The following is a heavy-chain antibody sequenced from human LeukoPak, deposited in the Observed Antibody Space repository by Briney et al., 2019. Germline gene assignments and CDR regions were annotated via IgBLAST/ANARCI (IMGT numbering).Heavy chain of an antibody. CDR1: GGSISSYY. CDR2: IYYSGST. Sequence: SETLSLTCTVSGGSISSYYWSWIRQPPGKGLEWIGYIYYSGSTNYNPSLKSRVTISVDTSKNQFSLKLSSVTAADTAVYYCARLRLRYTRNGGSTSYEVFDIWGQGTVVTVSS. CDR3: ARLRLRYTRNGGSTSYEVFDI. V-gene: IGHV4-59*08. D-gene: IGHD2-15*01. J-gene: IGHJ3*02.